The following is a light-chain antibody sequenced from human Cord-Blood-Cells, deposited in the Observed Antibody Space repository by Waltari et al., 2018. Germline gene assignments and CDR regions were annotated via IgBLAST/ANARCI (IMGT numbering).Light chain of an antibody. J-gene: IGLJ2*01. Sequence: QSALTQPASVSGSPGQSITISCTGTSSDVGSYNLVSWYQQHPGKAPKRMSYEGSKRPSGVSNRFSGSKSGKTASLTISGLQAEDEADYYCCSYAGSSTYVVFGGGTKLTVL. V-gene: IGLV2-23*01. CDR1: SSDVGSYNL. CDR2: EGS. CDR3: CSYAGSSTYVV.